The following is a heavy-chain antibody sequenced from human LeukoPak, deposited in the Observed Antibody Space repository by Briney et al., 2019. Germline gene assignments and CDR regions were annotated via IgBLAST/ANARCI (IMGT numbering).Heavy chain of an antibody. Sequence: PEGSLRLSCAASGFIFSSYGMHLVRQAPGKGLEWAAFVRHHGRNKYYVDSVKGRFTISRDNSKNTLYLQMNSLRGEDTAVYYCARDVDYSGSYFRFDPWGQGTLVTVSS. CDR1: GFIFSSYG. CDR2: VRHHGRNK. J-gene: IGHJ5*02. D-gene: IGHD1-26*01. CDR3: ARDVDYSGSYFRFDP. V-gene: IGHV3-30*02.